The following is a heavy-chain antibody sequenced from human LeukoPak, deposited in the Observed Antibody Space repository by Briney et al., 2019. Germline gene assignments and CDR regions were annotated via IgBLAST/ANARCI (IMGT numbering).Heavy chain of an antibody. CDR2: ISSSSSYI. Sequence: GGSLRLSCAASGFTFSSYSMNCVRQAPGKGLEWVSSISSSSSYIYYADSVKGRFTISRDNAKNSLYLQMNSLRAEDTAVYYCARDCSSTSCYGGGNWGQGTLVTVSS. V-gene: IGHV3-21*01. CDR1: GFTFSSYS. D-gene: IGHD2-2*01. J-gene: IGHJ4*02. CDR3: ARDCSSTSCYGGGN.